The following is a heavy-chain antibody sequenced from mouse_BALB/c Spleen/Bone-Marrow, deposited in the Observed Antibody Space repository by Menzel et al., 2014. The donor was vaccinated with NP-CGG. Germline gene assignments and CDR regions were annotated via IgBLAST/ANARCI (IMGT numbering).Heavy chain of an antibody. CDR3: ARPDDGYYAMDY. Sequence: EVMLVESGGGLVQPGGSLKLSCAASGFAFSRYWMSWVRQAPGKGLEWIGEINPDSSTINYTPSLKDKFIISRDNAKNTLYLQMSKVRSEDTALYYCARPDDGYYAMDYWGQGTSVTVSS. V-gene: IGHV4-1*02. J-gene: IGHJ4*01. CDR1: GFAFSRYW. CDR2: INPDSSTI. D-gene: IGHD2-3*01.